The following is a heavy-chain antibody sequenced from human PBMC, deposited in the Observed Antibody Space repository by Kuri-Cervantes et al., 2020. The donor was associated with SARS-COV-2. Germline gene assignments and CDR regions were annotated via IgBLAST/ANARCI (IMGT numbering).Heavy chain of an antibody. CDR1: GFTFSSYW. CDR3: VAMIVVSYYYYYMDV. D-gene: IGHD3-22*01. J-gene: IGHJ6*03. V-gene: IGHV3-74*01. CDR2: INSDGSST. Sequence: GGSLRLSCAASGFTFSSYWMHWVRQAPGKGLVWVSRINSDGSSTSYADSMKGRFTISRDNAKNTLYLQMTILRAEDTAVYYCVAMIVVSYYYYYMDVWGEETMVTVSS.